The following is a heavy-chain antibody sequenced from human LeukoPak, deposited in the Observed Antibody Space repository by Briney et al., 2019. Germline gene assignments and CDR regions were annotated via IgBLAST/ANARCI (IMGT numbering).Heavy chain of an antibody. CDR1: GFTFDDYV. CDR3: AKGSGYSYGYVLY. Sequence: GGSLRLSCAASGFTFDDYVMHWVRQAPGKGLEWVSGISWNSGSIGYADSVKGRSTISRDNAKNSLYLQMNSLRAEDTALYYCAKGSGYSYGYVLYWGQGTLVTVSS. V-gene: IGHV3-9*01. J-gene: IGHJ4*02. CDR2: ISWNSGSI. D-gene: IGHD5-18*01.